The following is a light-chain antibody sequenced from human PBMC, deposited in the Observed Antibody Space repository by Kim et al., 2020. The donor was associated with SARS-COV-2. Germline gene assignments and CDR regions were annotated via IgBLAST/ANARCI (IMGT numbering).Light chain of an antibody. CDR1: HDIWND. Sequence: ASVGDTVTITCRARHDIWNDLCLYQQRPERAPKRLIYGASSLRSGVPSRFTGGVSVTEITLSISSVQPVNFSTYSTLQRSTYTSTFGQGTRMEIK. V-gene: IGKV1-17*01. CDR2: GAS. CDR3: LQRSTYTST. J-gene: IGKJ5*01.